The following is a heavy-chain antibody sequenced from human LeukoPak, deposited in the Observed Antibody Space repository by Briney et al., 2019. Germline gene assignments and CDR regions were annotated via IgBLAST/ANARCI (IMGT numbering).Heavy chain of an antibody. CDR1: RGTFSSYA. D-gene: IGHD4-23*01. CDR2: IIPIFGTA. Sequence: APTLSCTASRGTFSSYAISWVPQAPGPGLRGMGGIIPIFGTADYAQKLQGRVAITADVSTSTAYMELSRLRSEDTAVYYCARDIARCTVVTLGAAFDIWGRGTMVTVSS. CDR3: ARDIARCTVVTLGAAFDI. J-gene: IGHJ3*02. V-gene: IGHV1-69*01.